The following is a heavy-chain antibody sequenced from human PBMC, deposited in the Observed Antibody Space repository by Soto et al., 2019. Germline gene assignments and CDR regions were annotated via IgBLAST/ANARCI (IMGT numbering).Heavy chain of an antibody. J-gene: IGHJ4*02. CDR1: GASISSSNW. Sequence: QVQLQESGPGLVKPSGTLSLTCAVSGASISSSNWWSWVRQPPGKGLEWIGEIDRSGTTHYNPSLKSRVTISVDKSNSQFSLNLNSVTAADTAIYYCAADPMDDYNAFNYWGQGTRVTVSS. V-gene: IGHV4-4*02. CDR2: IDRSGTT. CDR3: AADPMDDYNAFNY. D-gene: IGHD4-4*01.